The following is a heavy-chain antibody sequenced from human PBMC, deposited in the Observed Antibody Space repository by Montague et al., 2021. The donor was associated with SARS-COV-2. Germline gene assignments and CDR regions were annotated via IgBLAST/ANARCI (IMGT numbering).Heavy chain of an antibody. D-gene: IGHD3-3*01. V-gene: IGHV4-59*01. CDR3: ARVAESTYYDFWSGYLRFYYFDA. CDR2: IYYSGST. J-gene: IGHJ4*02. Sequence: SETLSLTCTVSGGSISSYYWSWIRQPPGKGLEWIGYIYYSGSTNYNPSLKSRVTISVDTSKNQFSLKLSSVTAADTAVYYCARVAESTYYDFWSGYLRFYYFDAGGQGTLVTVSS. CDR1: GGSISSYY.